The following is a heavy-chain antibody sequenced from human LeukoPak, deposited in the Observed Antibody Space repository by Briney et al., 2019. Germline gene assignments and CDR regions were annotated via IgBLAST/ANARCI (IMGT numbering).Heavy chain of an antibody. V-gene: IGHV3-30*03. D-gene: IGHD7-27*01. J-gene: IGHJ4*02. CDR2: ISYDGSNE. CDR1: GFTFSNYG. CDR3: ARKFLTGRLIDY. Sequence: GGSLRLSCAASGFTFSNYGMQWVRQAPGKGLEWVAVISYDGSNEYYADSVKGRFAISRDTSKNTLYLQMNGLRAEDTALYYCARKFLTGRLIDYWGQGTLVTVSS.